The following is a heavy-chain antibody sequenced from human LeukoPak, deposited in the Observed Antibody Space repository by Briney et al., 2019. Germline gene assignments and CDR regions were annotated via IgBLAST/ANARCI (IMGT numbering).Heavy chain of an antibody. D-gene: IGHD5-18*01. V-gene: IGHV4-59*01. CDR1: GGSISTYY. CDR2: IESGRT. Sequence: SETLSLTCTVSGGSISTYYWTWIRQFPGKGLEWIGYIESGRTKYNPSLNSRVTIPADTSKNQFSLRVSSLTAADTAVYYCTRDREHSYGKWFDPWGRGTLVTVSS. J-gene: IGHJ5*02. CDR3: TRDREHSYGKWFDP.